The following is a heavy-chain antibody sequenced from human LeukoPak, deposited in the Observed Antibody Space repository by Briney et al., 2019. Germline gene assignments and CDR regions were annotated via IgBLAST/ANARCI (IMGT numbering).Heavy chain of an antibody. CDR3: ARNGCSSTNCYIFLGDWYFDL. CDR2: ISYDGSNK. J-gene: IGHJ2*01. D-gene: IGHD2-2*02. V-gene: IGHV3-30*03. Sequence: GGSLRLSCAASGFTVSSNYMSWVRQAPGKGLEWVAVISYDGSNKYYADSVKGRFTISRDNSKNTLYLQMNSLGAEDTAVYYCARNGCSSTNCYIFLGDWYFDLWGRGTLVTVSS. CDR1: GFTVSSNY.